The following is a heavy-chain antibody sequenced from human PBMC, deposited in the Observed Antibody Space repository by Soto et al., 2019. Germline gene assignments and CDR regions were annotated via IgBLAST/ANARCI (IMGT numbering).Heavy chain of an antibody. J-gene: IGHJ4*02. Sequence: QVQLVESGGGLVKPGGSPRLSCAASGFTFSDYYMSWIRQAPGKGLEWVSYISSSSSYTNYADSVKGRFTISRDNAKNSLYLQMNSLRAEDTAVYYCAREIDSSGYFDYWGQGTLVTVSS. CDR2: ISSSSSYT. D-gene: IGHD3-22*01. V-gene: IGHV3-11*06. CDR3: AREIDSSGYFDY. CDR1: GFTFSDYY.